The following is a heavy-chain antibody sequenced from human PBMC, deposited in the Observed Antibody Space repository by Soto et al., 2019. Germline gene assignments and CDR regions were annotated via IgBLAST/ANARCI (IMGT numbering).Heavy chain of an antibody. J-gene: IGHJ4*02. CDR1: GGSVSSGSSY. CDR3: ARAFYYSSGYSYDN. D-gene: IGHD3-22*01. Sequence: QVQLQESGPGLVKPSETLSLTCTVSGGSVSSGSSYWSWIRQPPGKGLEWIGYIYYSGSTKYNPSLKSRVTISVDTSKNQFSLNLSSVTAADTAVYYCARAFYYSSGYSYDNWGQGTLVTVSS. V-gene: IGHV4-61*01. CDR2: IYYSGST.